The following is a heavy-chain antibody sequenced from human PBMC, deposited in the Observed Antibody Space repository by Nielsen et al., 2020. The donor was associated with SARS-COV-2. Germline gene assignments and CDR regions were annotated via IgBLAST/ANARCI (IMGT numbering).Heavy chain of an antibody. D-gene: IGHD3-10*01. CDR3: ASCYGSGSYYPTPNYYYGMDV. Sequence: GESLKISCAASGFTFSSYGMHWVRQAPGKGLEWVAVIWYDGSNKYYADSVKGRFTISRDNSKNTLYLQMNSLRAEDTAVYYCASCYGSGSYYPTPNYYYGMDVWGQGTTVTVSS. CDR1: GFTFSSYG. V-gene: IGHV3-30*19. CDR2: IWYDGSNK. J-gene: IGHJ6*02.